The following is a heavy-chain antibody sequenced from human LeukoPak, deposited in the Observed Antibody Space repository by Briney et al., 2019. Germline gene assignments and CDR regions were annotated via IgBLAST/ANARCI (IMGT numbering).Heavy chain of an antibody. CDR2: INPNSGGT. J-gene: IGHJ5*02. Sequence: ASVKVSCKASGYTFTGYYMHWVRQAPGQGLEWMGRINPNSGGTNYAQRFQGRVTMTRDTSISTAYMELSRLRSDDTAVYYCANLLAVADNVNWFDPWGQGTLVTVSS. V-gene: IGHV1-2*06. D-gene: IGHD6-19*01. CDR3: ANLLAVADNVNWFDP. CDR1: GYTFTGYY.